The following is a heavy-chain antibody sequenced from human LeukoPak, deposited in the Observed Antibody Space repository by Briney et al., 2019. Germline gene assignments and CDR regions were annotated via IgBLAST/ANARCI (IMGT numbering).Heavy chain of an antibody. V-gene: IGHV3-23*01. CDR2: ISGSGGST. Sequence: GGSLRLSCAASGFTFSSYAMSWVRQAPGKGLEWGSAISGSGGSTYYADSVKGRFTISRDNSKNTLYPQMNSLRAEDTAVYYCARRRVRSVSREYNWFDPWGQGTLVTVSS. CDR3: ARRRVRSVSREYNWFDP. J-gene: IGHJ5*02. D-gene: IGHD3-10*01. CDR1: GFTFSSYA.